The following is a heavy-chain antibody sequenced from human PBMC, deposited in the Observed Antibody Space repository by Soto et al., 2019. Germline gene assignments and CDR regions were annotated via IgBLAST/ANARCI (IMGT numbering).Heavy chain of an antibody. CDR3: AREIRGYSYGYDYYYGMDV. D-gene: IGHD5-18*01. Sequence: PSETLSLTCTVSGGSISSGDYYWSWIRQPPGKGLEWIGYIYYSGSTYYNPSLKSRVTISVDTSKNQFSLKLSSVTAADTAVYYGAREIRGYSYGYDYYYGMDVWGQGXTVTVSS. CDR2: IYYSGST. CDR1: GGSISSGDYY. J-gene: IGHJ6*02. V-gene: IGHV4-30-4*01.